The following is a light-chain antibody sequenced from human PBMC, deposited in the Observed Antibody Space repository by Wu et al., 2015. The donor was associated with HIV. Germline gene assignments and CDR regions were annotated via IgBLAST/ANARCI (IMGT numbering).Light chain of an antibody. V-gene: IGKV3-11*01. J-gene: IGKJ4*01. CDR2: DAS. CDR3: QQRSNWPLT. CDR1: QSIRGY. Sequence: EIVLTQSPATLSLSPGESATLSCRASQSIRGYLAWYQQKAGQAPRLLISDASNRATGVPVRFSGSGSGTDFTLTISSLESEDFTVYYCQQRSNWPLTFGGGPRWRSN.